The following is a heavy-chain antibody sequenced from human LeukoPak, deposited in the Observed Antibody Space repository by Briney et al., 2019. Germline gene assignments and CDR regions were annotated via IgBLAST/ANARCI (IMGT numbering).Heavy chain of an antibody. CDR3: ASTFYGDSPPY. Sequence: GGSLRLSCAASGFTVSSNYMSWVRQAPGKGLEWVSVIYSGGSTYYADSVKGRFTTSRDNSKNTLYLQMSSLRAEDTAVYYCASTFYGDSPPYWGQGTLVTVSS. V-gene: IGHV3-66*01. D-gene: IGHD4-17*01. CDR1: GFTVSSNY. CDR2: IYSGGST. J-gene: IGHJ4*02.